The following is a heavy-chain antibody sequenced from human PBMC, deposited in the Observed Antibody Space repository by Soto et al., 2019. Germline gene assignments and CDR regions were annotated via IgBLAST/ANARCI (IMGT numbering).Heavy chain of an antibody. J-gene: IGHJ6*02. D-gene: IGHD6-13*01. CDR2: INPNSGGT. V-gene: IGHV1-2*04. Sequence: ASVKVSCKASGYTFTGYYMHWVRQAPGQGLEWMGWINPNSGGTNYAQKFQGWVTMTTDKSISTAYMELSSLRSEDTAVYYCARGSPLFRSAAGYYYYGMDVWGQGTTVTVSS. CDR1: GYTFTGYY. CDR3: ARGSPLFRSAAGYYYYGMDV.